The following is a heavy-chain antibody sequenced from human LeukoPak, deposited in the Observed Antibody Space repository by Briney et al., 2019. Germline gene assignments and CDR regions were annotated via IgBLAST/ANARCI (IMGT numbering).Heavy chain of an antibody. J-gene: IGHJ5*02. CDR2: INHSGST. CDR3: ARALMTTSSWFDP. CDR1: GGSFSGYY. D-gene: IGHD4-11*01. Sequence: SETLSLTCAVYGGSFSGYYWSWIRQPPGKGLEWIGEINHSGSTNYNSSLKSRVTISVDTSKNQFSLKLSSVTAADTAVYYCARALMTTSSWFDPWGQGTLVTVSS. V-gene: IGHV4-34*01.